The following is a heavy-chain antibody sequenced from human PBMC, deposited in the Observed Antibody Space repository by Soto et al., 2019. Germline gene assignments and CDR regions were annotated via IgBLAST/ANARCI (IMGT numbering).Heavy chain of an antibody. CDR3: ARDRADSSGWYVFDP. J-gene: IGHJ5*02. Sequence: QVQLVQSGAEVKKPGSSVKVSCKASGGTFSSYAISWVRQAPGQGLEWMGGIIPIFGTANYAQKFQGRVTITADESXXTAYMELSSRRSEDTAVYYCARDRADSSGWYVFDPWGQGTLVTVSS. D-gene: IGHD6-19*01. V-gene: IGHV1-69*12. CDR2: IIPIFGTA. CDR1: GGTFSSYA.